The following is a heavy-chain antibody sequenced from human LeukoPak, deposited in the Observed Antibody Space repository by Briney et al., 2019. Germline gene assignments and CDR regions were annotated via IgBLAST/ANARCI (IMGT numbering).Heavy chain of an antibody. Sequence: GGSLRLSCAASGFTFSSYSMNWVRQAPGKGLEWVSYITSSGTTMYYADSVKGRFTISRDNAKNSLYLQMNTLRAGDTAVYYCVRDDDRPDNGLDYWGQGTLVTVSS. J-gene: IGHJ4*02. V-gene: IGHV3-48*04. CDR3: VRDDDRPDNGLDY. CDR1: GFTFSSYS. CDR2: ITSSGTTM. D-gene: IGHD3-22*01.